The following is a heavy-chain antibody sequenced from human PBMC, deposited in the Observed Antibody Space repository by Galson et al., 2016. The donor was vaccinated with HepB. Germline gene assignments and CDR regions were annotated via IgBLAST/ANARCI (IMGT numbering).Heavy chain of an antibody. CDR1: GGAINSYY. Sequence: SETLSLTCTVSGGAINSYYWSWIRQPPGKGLEWIGYIYYSGSTYYKPSLESRVTISVDTSKNQFSLRLSSVTAADTAVYYCARGDSSWGYWYFDLWGRGTLVTVSS. V-gene: IGHV4-59*01. J-gene: IGHJ2*01. CDR3: ARGDSSWGYWYFDL. D-gene: IGHD6-13*01. CDR2: IYYSGST.